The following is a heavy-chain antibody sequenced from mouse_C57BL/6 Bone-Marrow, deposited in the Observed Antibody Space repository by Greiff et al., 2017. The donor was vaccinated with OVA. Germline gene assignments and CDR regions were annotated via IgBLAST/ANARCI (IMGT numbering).Heavy chain of an antibody. Sequence: VQLKESGPELVKPGASVKIPCKASGYTFTDYNMDWVKQSHGKSLEWIGDINPNNGGTIYNQKFKSKATLTVDKSSSTAYMQLSSLTSEDSAVYYCANSNYDYAMDYWGQGTSVTVSS. J-gene: IGHJ4*01. CDR2: INPNNGGT. V-gene: IGHV1-18*01. D-gene: IGHD2-5*01. CDR3: ANSNYDYAMDY. CDR1: GYTFTDYN.